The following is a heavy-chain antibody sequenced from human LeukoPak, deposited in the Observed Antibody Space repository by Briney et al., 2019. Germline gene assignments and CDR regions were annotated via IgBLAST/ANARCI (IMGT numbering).Heavy chain of an antibody. Sequence: SGTLSLTCAVSGGSISSSNWWSWVRQPPGKGLEWIGEIYHSGSTNYNPSLKSRVTISVDKSKNQFSLKLSSVTAADTAVYYCARRYCSSTSCYPWSYYYYGMDVWGQGTTVTVSS. D-gene: IGHD2-2*01. CDR2: IYHSGST. V-gene: IGHV4-4*02. CDR3: ARRYCSSTSCYPWSYYYYGMDV. J-gene: IGHJ6*02. CDR1: GGSISSSNW.